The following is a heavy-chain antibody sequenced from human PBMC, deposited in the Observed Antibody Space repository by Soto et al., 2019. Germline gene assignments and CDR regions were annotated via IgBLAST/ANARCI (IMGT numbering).Heavy chain of an antibody. D-gene: IGHD2-21*01. J-gene: IGHJ4*02. V-gene: IGHV2-5*02. CDR1: GVSLSTDGVG. Sequence: SGPTLVNPTQTLTLTCSFFGVSLSTDGVGFGWVRQPPGKGLEWLALIFWDGDRRHNPSLKSRLTITTDTSKTQVVLTMTNMDPVDTATYYCAHSLRRASCGGGNCYFFDFWGQGTPVTVSS. CDR2: IFWDGDR. CDR3: AHSLRRASCGGGNCYFFDF.